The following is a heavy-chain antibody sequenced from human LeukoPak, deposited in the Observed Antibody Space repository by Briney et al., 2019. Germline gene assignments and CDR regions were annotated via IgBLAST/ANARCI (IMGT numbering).Heavy chain of an antibody. J-gene: IGHJ3*02. Sequence: PSQTLSLTCTVSGGSISSGGYYWSWIRQPPGKGLEWIGYIYHSGSTYYNPSLKSRVTISVDTSKNQFSLELSSVTAADTAVYYCARHKEAYSSSWYSAFDIWGQGTMVTVSS. V-gene: IGHV4-30-2*01. CDR1: GGSISSGGYY. CDR2: IYHSGST. CDR3: ARHKEAYSSSWYSAFDI. D-gene: IGHD6-13*01.